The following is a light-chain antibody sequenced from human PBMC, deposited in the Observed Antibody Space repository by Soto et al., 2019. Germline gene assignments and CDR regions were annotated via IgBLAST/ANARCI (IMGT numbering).Light chain of an antibody. CDR1: QSVSSNH. CDR2: GAS. CDR3: QRYGSSPLT. J-gene: IGKJ4*01. V-gene: IGKV3-20*01. Sequence: EIVLTQSPGTLSLSPGERATLSCRASQSVSSNHLAWYQPKPGQAPRLLIYGASTRASGIPDRFSGSGSGTDFTLTISRLEPEDLAVYYCQRYGSSPLTFGGGTKVDIK.